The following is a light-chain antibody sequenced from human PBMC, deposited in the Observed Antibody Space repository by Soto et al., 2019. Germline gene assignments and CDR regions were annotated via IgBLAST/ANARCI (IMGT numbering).Light chain of an antibody. CDR3: QQYDNLPLT. CDR2: DAS. CDR1: QAITNY. V-gene: IGKV1-33*01. Sequence: DIQMTQSPSSLSASVGDRVIITCQASQAITNYLNWYQQKPGKAPKLLIYDASSLETGVPSRFSGSGSGTDFTFTISSLQPEDIATYYCQQYDNLPLTFGGGTKVEIK. J-gene: IGKJ4*01.